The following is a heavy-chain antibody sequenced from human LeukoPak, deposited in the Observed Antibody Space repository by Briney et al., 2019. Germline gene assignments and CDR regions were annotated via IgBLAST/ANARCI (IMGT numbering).Heavy chain of an antibody. CDR2: FYDGGNK. CDR3: ARQTLTLSFDY. D-gene: IGHD2-21*02. CDR1: GLTVSSNY. J-gene: IGHJ4*02. V-gene: IGHV3-53*01. Sequence: GGSLRLSCAASGLTVSSNYMSCVRQAPGKGLEWVLVFYDGGNKNYADSVKGRFTISRDNSRNTLYLQMNSLRAEDTAVYYCARQTLTLSFDYWGQGTLVTVSS.